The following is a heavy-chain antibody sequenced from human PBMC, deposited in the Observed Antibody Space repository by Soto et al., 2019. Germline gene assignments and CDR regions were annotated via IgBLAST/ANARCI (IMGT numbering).Heavy chain of an antibody. CDR1: GFTFSSYA. Sequence: EVQLLESGGGLVQPGGSLRLSCAASGFTFSSYAMSWVRQAPGKGLEWVSAISGSGGSTYYADSVKGRFTISRDNYKNTLYLQMNSLRAEDTAVYYCATPSIYDSSGYPHFDYWGQGTLVTVSS. V-gene: IGHV3-23*01. D-gene: IGHD3-22*01. CDR2: ISGSGGST. CDR3: ATPSIYDSSGYPHFDY. J-gene: IGHJ4*02.